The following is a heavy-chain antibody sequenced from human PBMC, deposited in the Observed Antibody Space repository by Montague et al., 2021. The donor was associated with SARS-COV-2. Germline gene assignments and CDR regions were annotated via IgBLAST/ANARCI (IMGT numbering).Heavy chain of an antibody. D-gene: IGHD3-10*01. J-gene: IGHJ6*03. V-gene: IGHV1-8*01. Sequence: SVKVSCKASGYTFTSYDINWVRQAAGHGLEWMGWMNPNSGNTGYAQKLQGRVTMTRDTSMNTAYMELSSLRSEDTAVYYCARASLVRGVIITRVRYSYYMAVWGKGTTVTVS. CDR1: GYTFTSYD. CDR2: MNPNSGNT. CDR3: ARASLVRGVIITRVRYSYYMAV.